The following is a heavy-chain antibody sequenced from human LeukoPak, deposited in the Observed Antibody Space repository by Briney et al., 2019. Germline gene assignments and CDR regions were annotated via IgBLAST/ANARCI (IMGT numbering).Heavy chain of an antibody. CDR3: ATDGSTSLADFYYYGMDV. J-gene: IGHJ6*02. D-gene: IGHD2-2*01. CDR1: ELTFRNYS. CDR2: ISPSSTYI. Sequence: GGSLRLSCAASELTFRNYSLNWVRQAPGKGLEWVSSISPSSTYIYYADSVKGRFTISRHSAKNSLYLQMNSLRAEDTAIYYCATDGSTSLADFYYYGMDVWGQGTTVTVSS. V-gene: IGHV3-21*01.